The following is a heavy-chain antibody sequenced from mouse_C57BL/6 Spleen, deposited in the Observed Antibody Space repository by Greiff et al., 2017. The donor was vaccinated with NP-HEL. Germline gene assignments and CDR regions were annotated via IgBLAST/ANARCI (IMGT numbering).Heavy chain of an antibody. CDR1: GFNIKNTY. J-gene: IGHJ2*01. Sequence: EVQRVESVAELVRPGASVKLSCTASGFNIKNTYMHWVKQRPEQGLEWIGRIDPANGNTKYAPKFQGKATITADTSSNTAYLQLSSLTSEDAAIYYCARRLSYGSSPYYFDGWGQGTTLTVAS. D-gene: IGHD1-1*01. CDR3: ARRLSYGSSPYYFDG. CDR2: IDPANGNT. V-gene: IGHV14-3*01.